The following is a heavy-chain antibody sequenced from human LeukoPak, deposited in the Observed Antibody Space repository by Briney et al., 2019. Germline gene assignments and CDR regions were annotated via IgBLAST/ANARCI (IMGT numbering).Heavy chain of an antibody. V-gene: IGHV3-7*01. D-gene: IGHD3-9*01. Sequence: GGSLRLSCAASGFTFSSYWMSWVRQAPGKGLEWVANIKQDGSEKYYVDSVKGRFTISRDNAKNSLYLQMNSLRAEDTAVYYCARGPDILTDYYYYGMDVWGQGTLVTVSS. CDR1: GFTFSSYW. CDR2: IKQDGSEK. CDR3: ARGPDILTDYYYYGMDV. J-gene: IGHJ6*02.